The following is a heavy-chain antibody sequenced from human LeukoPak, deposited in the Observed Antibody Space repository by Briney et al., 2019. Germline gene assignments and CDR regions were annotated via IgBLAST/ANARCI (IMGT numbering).Heavy chain of an antibody. CDR3: ARDYCSGGSCYPYYYYGMDV. D-gene: IGHD2-15*01. CDR2: IYYSGST. J-gene: IGHJ6*02. V-gene: IGHV4-30-4*01. Sequence: KPSQTLSLTCTVSGGSISSGDYYWSWIRQPPGKGLEWIGYIYYSGSTYYNPSLKSRVTISVDTSKNQFSLKLSSVTAADTAVYYCARDYCSGGSCYPYYYYGMDVWGQGTTVTVSS. CDR1: GGSISSGDYY.